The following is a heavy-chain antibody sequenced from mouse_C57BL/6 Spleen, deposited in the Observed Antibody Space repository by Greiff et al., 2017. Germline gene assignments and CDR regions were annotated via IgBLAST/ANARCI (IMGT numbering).Heavy chain of an antibody. D-gene: IGHD1-1*01. V-gene: IGHV1-52*01. CDR2: IDPSDSET. CDR3: ARWDYGSSYHYAMDY. Sequence: VQLQQPGAELVRPGSSVKLSCKASGYTFTSYWMHWVKQRPIQGLEWIGNIDPSDSETHYNQKFKDKATLTVDKSSSPAYMQRSSLTSEDSAVYYCARWDYGSSYHYAMDYWGQGTSVTVSS. J-gene: IGHJ4*01. CDR1: GYTFTSYW.